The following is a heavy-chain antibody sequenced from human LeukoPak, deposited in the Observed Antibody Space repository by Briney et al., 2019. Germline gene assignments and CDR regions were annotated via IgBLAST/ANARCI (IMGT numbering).Heavy chain of an antibody. CDR1: GGSISSGDYY. D-gene: IGHD4-17*01. Sequence: PSETLSLICTVSGGSISSGDYYWSWIRQPPGKGLEWIGYIYYSGSTYYNPSLKSRVTISVDTSKSQFSLKLSSVTAADTAVYYCARDPSATVTHTDAFDIWGRGTMVTVSS. J-gene: IGHJ3*02. CDR2: IYYSGST. CDR3: ARDPSATVTHTDAFDI. V-gene: IGHV4-30-4*01.